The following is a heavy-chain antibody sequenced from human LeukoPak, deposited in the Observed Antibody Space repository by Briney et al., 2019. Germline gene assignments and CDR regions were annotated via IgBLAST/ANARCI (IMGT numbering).Heavy chain of an antibody. CDR3: ARDDGRSWYYFDY. J-gene: IGHJ4*02. D-gene: IGHD6-13*01. Sequence: PGGSLRLSCAASGFTFSSYSMNWVRQAPGKGLECVSSISSSSSYIYYADSVKGRFTISRDNAKNSLYLQMNSLRAEDTAVYYCARDDGRSWYYFDYWGQGTLVTVSS. CDR2: ISSSSSYI. CDR1: GFTFSSYS. V-gene: IGHV3-21*01.